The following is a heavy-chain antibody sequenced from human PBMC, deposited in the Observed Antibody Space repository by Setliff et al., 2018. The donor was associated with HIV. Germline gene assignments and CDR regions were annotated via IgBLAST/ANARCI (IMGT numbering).Heavy chain of an antibody. V-gene: IGHV4-4*02. CDR3: VRANWGLPFDC. J-gene: IGHJ4*02. CDR1: GGSISSANW. D-gene: IGHD7-27*01. CDR2: IYHTGST. Sequence: SETLSLTCAVSGGSISSANWWSWVRQPPEQGLEWIGEIYHTGSTNYNPSLKSRVTISVDKSKNQFSVRLTSVTAADTAVYYCVRANWGLPFDCWGRGTLVTVSS.